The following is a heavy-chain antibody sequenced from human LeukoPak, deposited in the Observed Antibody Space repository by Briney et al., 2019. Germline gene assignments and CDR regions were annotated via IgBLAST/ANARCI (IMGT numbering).Heavy chain of an antibody. Sequence: GGSLRLSCAASGFTFNSYEMNWVRQAPGKGLEWLSWIGFSDRAVYYADSVKGRFTISRDDAENSLYLQMNSLSVVDTAVYYCARESTSIGGDCSIDYWGQGTLVTVSS. CDR3: ARESTSIGGDCSIDY. D-gene: IGHD2-21*02. CDR2: IGFSDRAV. V-gene: IGHV3-48*03. J-gene: IGHJ4*02. CDR1: GFTFNSYE.